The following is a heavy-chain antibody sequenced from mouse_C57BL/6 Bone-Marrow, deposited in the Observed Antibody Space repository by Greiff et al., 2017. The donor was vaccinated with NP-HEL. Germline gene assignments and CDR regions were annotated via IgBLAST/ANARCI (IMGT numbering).Heavy chain of an antibody. D-gene: IGHD1-1*01. J-gene: IGHJ1*03. CDR3: ASDYYGSTQAFWDFDV. Sequence: LQESGAELVRPGASVKMSCKASGYTFTSYNMHWVKQTPRQGLEWIGAIYPGNGDTSYNQKFKGKATLTVDKSSSTGYMQLSSLTSEDSAVYVCASDYYGSTQAFWDFDVWGTGTTVTVSS. CDR1: GYTFTSYN. CDR2: IYPGNGDT. V-gene: IGHV1-12*01.